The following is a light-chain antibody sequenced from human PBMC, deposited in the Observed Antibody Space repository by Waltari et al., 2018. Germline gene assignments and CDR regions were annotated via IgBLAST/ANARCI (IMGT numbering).Light chain of an antibody. CDR1: QSVTNDY. CDR2: DAS. Sequence: VLTQSSGTLSLSPGERATLSCRASQSVTNDYLAWYQQKPGQAPRLLIYDASSRATGIPDRFSGSGSGTDFTLTISRLEPEDFAVYHCQEYGSLPWTLGQGTKVDMK. CDR3: QEYGSLPWT. V-gene: IGKV3-20*01. J-gene: IGKJ1*01.